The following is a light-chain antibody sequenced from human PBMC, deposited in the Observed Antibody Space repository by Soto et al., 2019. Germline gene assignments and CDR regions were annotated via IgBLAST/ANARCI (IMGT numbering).Light chain of an antibody. J-gene: IGLJ3*02. V-gene: IGLV4-60*03. CDR2: LEGSGSY. CDR1: SGHSSYI. CDR3: ETWNSNTRV. Sequence: QSVLTKSSSASSSLGSSVKLTFTLSSGHSSYIIAWHQQQPGKAPRYLMKLEGSGSYNNGSGVPDRFSGSSSGSDRYLTISDFQSEDEADYSCETWNSNTRVFGGGTMPTVL.